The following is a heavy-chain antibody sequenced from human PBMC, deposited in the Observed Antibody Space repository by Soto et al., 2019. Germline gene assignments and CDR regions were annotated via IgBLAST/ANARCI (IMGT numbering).Heavy chain of an antibody. CDR3: AKGGRIAAAGDFDY. D-gene: IGHD6-13*01. CDR2: ISGSGGST. J-gene: IGHJ4*02. Sequence: LSLTCAASGFTFSSYAMSWVRQAPGKGLEWVSAISGSGGSTYYADSVKGRFTISRDNSKNTLYLQMNSLRAEDTAVYYCAKGGRIAAAGDFDYWGQGTLVTVSS. V-gene: IGHV3-23*01. CDR1: GFTFSSYA.